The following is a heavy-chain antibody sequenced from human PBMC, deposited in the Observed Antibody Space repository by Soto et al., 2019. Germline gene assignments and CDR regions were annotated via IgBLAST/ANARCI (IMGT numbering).Heavy chain of an antibody. Sequence: PAETLSLTCIVSAGSISGYFWSWIRQPPGKGLEWIAFVYDSGSTNYNPSLKSRVTVSVDTSNNQFYLKLISVTAADTAVYYCARGWGSSWHYWGQGTLVTVSS. CDR3: ARGWGSSWHY. J-gene: IGHJ4*02. D-gene: IGHD6-13*01. CDR1: AGSISGYF. CDR2: VYDSGST. V-gene: IGHV4-59*03.